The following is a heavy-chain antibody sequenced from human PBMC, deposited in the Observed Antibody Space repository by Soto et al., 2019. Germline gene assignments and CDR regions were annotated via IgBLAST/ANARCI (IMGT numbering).Heavy chain of an antibody. V-gene: IGHV1-18*01. CDR3: ARHHGPTTSENWFDP. J-gene: IGHJ5*02. D-gene: IGHD5-12*01. CDR1: GYTFFTYD. Sequence: QVHLVQSGVEVKTPGASVKVSCQASGYTFFTYDISWVRQDPGQGLAWMGWSSTYSGDTKYAQKFQGRVTMTTDTSTTTAYLELRSLRSDDTAVYYCARHHGPTTSENWFDPGGQGTLVTVSS. CDR2: SSTYSGDT.